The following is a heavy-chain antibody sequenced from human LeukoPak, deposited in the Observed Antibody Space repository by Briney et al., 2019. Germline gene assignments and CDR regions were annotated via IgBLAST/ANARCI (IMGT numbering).Heavy chain of an antibody. CDR3: ARVVQGRSNPRWLDL. J-gene: IGHJ5*02. V-gene: IGHV1-18*04. CDR2: ITTYNGRT. CDR1: GYTFTSNA. Sequence: GASVKLSCTGSGYTFTSNAISWVRQAPGQGLEWMGWITTYNGRTSYAQKLQGRITMTTDTSTSTVYMEMRSLRSDDTPVYFCARVVQGRSNPRWLDLWGQGTLVTVSS. D-gene: IGHD1-1*01.